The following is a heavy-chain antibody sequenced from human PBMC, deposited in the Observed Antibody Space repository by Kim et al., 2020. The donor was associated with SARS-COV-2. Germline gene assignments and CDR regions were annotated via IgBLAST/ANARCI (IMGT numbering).Heavy chain of an antibody. J-gene: IGHJ4*02. Sequence: GGSLRLSCAASGFTFSNYGMHWVRQAPGKGLEWVAVIWYDGSDKYYADSVKGRFTISRDNSTNMLYLQMNTLRAEDTALYYCTMFDYWGQGTLVTVSS. CDR2: IWYDGSDK. CDR1: GFTFSNYG. V-gene: IGHV3-33*01. CDR3: TMFDY.